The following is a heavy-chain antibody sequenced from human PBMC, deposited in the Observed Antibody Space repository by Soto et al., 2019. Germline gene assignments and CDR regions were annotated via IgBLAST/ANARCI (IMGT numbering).Heavy chain of an antibody. J-gene: IGHJ4*02. V-gene: IGHV3-48*02. CDR2: ISSNSGTI. D-gene: IGHD5-18*01. CDR1: GFTFSSYG. CDR3: ARDLRGNSYGSADC. Sequence: EVQLVESGGGLVQPGGSLRLSCAASGFTFSSYGMNWVRQAPGKGLEWISYISSNSGTIKYADSVKGRFTISRDNAKNSLYLQMNSLRDEDTAVYYCARDLRGNSYGSADCWGQGTLVTVSS.